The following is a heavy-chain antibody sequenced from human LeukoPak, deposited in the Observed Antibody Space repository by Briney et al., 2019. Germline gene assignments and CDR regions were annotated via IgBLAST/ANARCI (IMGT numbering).Heavy chain of an antibody. CDR1: GFTFNDYA. V-gene: IGHV3-23*01. CDR2: ITGNGGST. CDR3: AKGARGDTVTSIVGLNWFDP. D-gene: IGHD4-17*01. J-gene: IGHJ5*02. Sequence: GGSLRLSCAASGFTFNDYAMNWVRQAPGEGLEWVSGITGNGGSTYYADFVKGRFTVSRDTSKNTLYLQMNSLRADDTAVYYCAKGARGDTVTSIVGLNWFDPWGQGTLVTVSS.